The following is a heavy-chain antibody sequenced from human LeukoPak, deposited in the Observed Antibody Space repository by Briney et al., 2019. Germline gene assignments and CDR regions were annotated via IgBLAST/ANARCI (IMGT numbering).Heavy chain of an antibody. CDR3: ARDRGGAAAGHYYYYGMDV. V-gene: IGHV1-69*04. J-gene: IGHJ6*02. Sequence: GSSVKVSCTASGGTFSSCAISWVRQAPGQGLEWMGRIIPILGIANYAQKFQGRVTITADKSTSTAYMELSSLRSEDTAVYYCARDRGGAAAGHYYYYGMDVWGQGTTVTVSS. CDR1: GGTFSSCA. CDR2: IIPILGIA. D-gene: IGHD6-13*01.